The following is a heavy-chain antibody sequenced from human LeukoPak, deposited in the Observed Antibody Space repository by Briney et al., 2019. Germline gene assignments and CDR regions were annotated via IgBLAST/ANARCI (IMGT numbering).Heavy chain of an antibody. CDR2: IKQDGSEK. CDR1: GFTFSSYW. D-gene: IGHD6-13*01. CDR3: ARYEGIAAAGKVYFDY. J-gene: IGHJ4*02. Sequence: GGSLRLSCAASGFTFSSYWMSWVRQAPGKGLEWVANIKQDGSEKYYVDSVKGRFTISRDNAKNSLYLQMNSLRAEDTAVYYCARYEGIAAAGKVYFDYWGQGTLVTVSS. V-gene: IGHV3-7*01.